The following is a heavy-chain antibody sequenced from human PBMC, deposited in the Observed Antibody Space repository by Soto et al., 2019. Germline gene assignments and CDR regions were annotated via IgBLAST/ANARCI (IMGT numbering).Heavy chain of an antibody. Sequence: TSETLSLTCTVSGDSISSSGHYWGWIRQPPGEGLEWIGGISYSGNSYYNPSLKSRVTISVDTSKNQFSLKLSSVSAADTAVYYCARGHGGITVFGAPGHFDYWGQGTLVTVSS. D-gene: IGHD3-3*01. CDR2: ISYSGNS. CDR3: ARGHGGITVFGAPGHFDY. V-gene: IGHV4-39*01. CDR1: GDSISSSGHY. J-gene: IGHJ4*02.